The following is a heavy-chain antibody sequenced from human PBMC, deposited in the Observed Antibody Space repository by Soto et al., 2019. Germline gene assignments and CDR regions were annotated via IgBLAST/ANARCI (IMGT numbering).Heavy chain of an antibody. D-gene: IGHD6-13*01. Sequence: QLQLQESGPGLVKPSETLSLTCTVSGGSIRSSSYYWGWIRQPPGKGLEWIGSIYYSGRTYDNPSLTSGVTISVDSCKTQTSLKLSTRTAAHTAVYYCARLRMGSGWFWGGGTLVT. CDR2: IYYSGRT. CDR3: ARLRMGSGWF. J-gene: IGHJ4*02. CDR1: GGSIRSSSYY. V-gene: IGHV4-39*01.